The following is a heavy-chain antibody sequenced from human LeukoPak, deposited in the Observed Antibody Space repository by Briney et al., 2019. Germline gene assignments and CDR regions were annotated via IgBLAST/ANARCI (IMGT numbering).Heavy chain of an antibody. D-gene: IGHD3-22*01. Sequence: SETLSLTCAVSGDSISSGGYSWSWIRQPPGKGLEWIGYIYHIGYISQSGNIYQNPSLKSRVTISLDTSRNQFSLKPSSVTAADTAVYYCARSPLAFYDSSGYPRVWFDPWGQGTLVTVSS. CDR2: ISQSGNI. CDR1: GDSISSGGYS. J-gene: IGHJ5*02. V-gene: IGHV4-30-2*01. CDR3: ARSPLAFYDSSGYPRVWFDP.